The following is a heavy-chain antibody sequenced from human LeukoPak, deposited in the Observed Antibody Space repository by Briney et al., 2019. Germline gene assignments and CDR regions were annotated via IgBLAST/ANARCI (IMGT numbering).Heavy chain of an antibody. CDR2: IYNSGST. CDR1: GGSISRGSYY. CDR3: ATMGYCSSTSCYTSRNYYYYMDV. D-gene: IGHD2-2*02. V-gene: IGHV4-61*02. J-gene: IGHJ6*03. Sequence: SQTLSLTCIVSGGSISRGSYYWNWIRQPAGKGLEWMGRIYNSGSTNYNPSLKSRVTISTDMSKNQLSLQLSSVTAADTAVYYCATMGYCSSTSCYTSRNYYYYMDVWGKGTTVTVSS.